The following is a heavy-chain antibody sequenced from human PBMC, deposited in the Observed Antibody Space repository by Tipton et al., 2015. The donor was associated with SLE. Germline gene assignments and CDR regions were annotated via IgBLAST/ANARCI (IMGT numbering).Heavy chain of an antibody. CDR3: ARLTTPRGYGYGFDY. Sequence: VQLVQSGAEVKKPGESLKISCKGSGYSFTSYWIGWVRQMPGKGLEWMGIIYPGDSDTRYSPSFQGQVTISADKSISTAYLQWSSLKASDTAMYYCARLTTPRGYGYGFDYWGQGTLVTVSS. V-gene: IGHV5-51*03. J-gene: IGHJ4*02. CDR1: GYSFTSYW. CDR2: IYPGDSDT. D-gene: IGHD5-18*01.